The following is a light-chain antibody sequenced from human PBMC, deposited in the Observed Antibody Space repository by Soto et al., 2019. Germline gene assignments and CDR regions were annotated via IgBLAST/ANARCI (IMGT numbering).Light chain of an antibody. CDR1: QSVSSSY. J-gene: IGKJ5*01. CDR2: GAS. Sequence: EIVLTQSPGTLSLSPGERATLSCRASQSVSSSYLAWYQQKPGQAPRLLIYGASSRDTGIPDRFSGSGSGTDFTLTISRLEPDDVAVYYCQQYGSSPITFGQGTRLEIK. V-gene: IGKV3-20*01. CDR3: QQYGSSPIT.